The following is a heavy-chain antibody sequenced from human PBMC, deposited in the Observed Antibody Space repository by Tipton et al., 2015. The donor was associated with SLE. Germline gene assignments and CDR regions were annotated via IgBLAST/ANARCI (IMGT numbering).Heavy chain of an antibody. Sequence: SLRLSCAASGFTFSGSAMHWVRQASGKGLEWVGRIRSKVQSYATAYAASVTGRFTISRDDSKNMAYLQMNSLKTDDTAVYYCTRSPGDYWGQGTLVTVSS. V-gene: IGHV3-73*01. J-gene: IGHJ4*02. CDR3: TRSPGDY. CDR2: IRSKVQSYAT. CDR1: GFTFSGSA.